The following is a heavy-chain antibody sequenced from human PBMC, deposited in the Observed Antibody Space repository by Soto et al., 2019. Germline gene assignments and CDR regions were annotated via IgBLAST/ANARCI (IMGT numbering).Heavy chain of an antibody. D-gene: IGHD1-26*01. CDR1: GGTFKTFG. Sequence: QVQLVQSGAELKKPGSSVTVSYQASGGTFKTFGVSWVRQAPGQGLQWMGGIIPLLRTTDYAQNFQGRISISADESTNTVFMELTSLRSEDTAVYYCARDVLGGWVEKTYRAFDIWGQGTLVAVSS. V-gene: IGHV1-69*01. CDR3: ARDVLGGWVEKTYRAFDI. J-gene: IGHJ3*02. CDR2: IIPLLRTT.